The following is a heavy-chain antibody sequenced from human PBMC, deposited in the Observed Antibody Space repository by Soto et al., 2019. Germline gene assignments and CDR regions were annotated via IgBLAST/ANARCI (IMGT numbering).Heavy chain of an antibody. CDR2: INLDSGGT. CDR3: AGNYYDSSGYYYVDY. CDR1: GFTXSGYY. V-gene: IGHV1-2*02. D-gene: IGHD3-22*01. Sequence: SXKVSCKAAGFTXSGYYRDLVRQAPGQGLEWMGWINLDSGGTNYAKKFQVRVTMTRDTSIRTAYMELSRLRSEDTAVYYCAGNYYDSSGYYYVDYWSQGTLGTVSS. J-gene: IGHJ4*02.